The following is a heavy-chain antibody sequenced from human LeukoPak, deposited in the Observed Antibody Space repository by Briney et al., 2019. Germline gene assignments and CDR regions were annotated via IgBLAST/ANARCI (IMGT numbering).Heavy chain of an antibody. D-gene: IGHD6-19*01. CDR2: IYYSGST. Sequence: SETLSLTCTVSGGSISSYYWSWIRQPPGKGLEWIGYIYYSGSTNYNPSLKSRVTISVDTSKNQFSLKLSSVTAADTAVYYCASAVAVDYFDYWGQGTLVTVSS. V-gene: IGHV4-59*08. J-gene: IGHJ4*02. CDR3: ASAVAVDYFDY. CDR1: GGSISSYY.